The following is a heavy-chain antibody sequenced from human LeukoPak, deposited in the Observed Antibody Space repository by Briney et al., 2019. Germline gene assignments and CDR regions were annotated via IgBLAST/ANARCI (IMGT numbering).Heavy chain of an antibody. J-gene: IGHJ5*02. CDR1: GGTFSSYA. V-gene: IGHV1-69*01. CDR2: IIPIFGTA. D-gene: IGHD2-15*01. CDR3: ARSRIVVVVAATQINWFDP. Sequence: GASVKVSCKASGGTFSSYAISWVRQAPGQGLEWMGGIIPIFGTANYAQKFQGRVTITSDESTSTAYMELSSLRSEDTAVYYCARSRIVVVVAATQINWFDPWGQGTLVTVSS.